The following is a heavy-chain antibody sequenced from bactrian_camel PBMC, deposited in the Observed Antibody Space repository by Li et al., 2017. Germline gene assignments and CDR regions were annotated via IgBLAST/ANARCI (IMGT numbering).Heavy chain of an antibody. J-gene: IGHJ4*01. CDR2: ISSGGGTT. D-gene: IGHD5*01. CDR1: GFTFSSYG. V-gene: IGHV3S40*01. Sequence: VQLVESGGGLVQPGGSLRLSCAASGFTFSSYGMTWVRQAPGKGLEWVSDISSGGGTTNYEDSVKGRFTISRDNAKNTLYLQLNSLKTEDTAMYYCAAELTPGVRYFGQGTQVTV.